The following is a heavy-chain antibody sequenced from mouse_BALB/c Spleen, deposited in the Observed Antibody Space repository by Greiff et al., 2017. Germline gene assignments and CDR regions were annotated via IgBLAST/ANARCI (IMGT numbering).Heavy chain of an antibody. J-gene: IGHJ4*01. CDR2: IWSGGGT. Sequence: QVHLKQSGPGLVQPSQSLSITCTASGFSLTSYGVHWVRQSPGKGLEWLGVIWSGGGTDYNAAFISSLSISKDNSTSQVFFKLNSLQADDTAIYYCARKAMITGDDMDYWGQGTSVTVAS. D-gene: IGHD2-4*01. CDR3: ARKAMITGDDMDY. V-gene: IGHV2-2*01. CDR1: GFSLTSYG.